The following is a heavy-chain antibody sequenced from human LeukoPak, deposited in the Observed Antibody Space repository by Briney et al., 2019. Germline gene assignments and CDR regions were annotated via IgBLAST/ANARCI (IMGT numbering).Heavy chain of an antibody. D-gene: IGHD3-10*01. J-gene: IGHJ5*02. CDR1: GGSISSGGYY. Sequence: SQTLSLTCTVSGGSISSGGYYWSWIRQHPGKGLEWIGYIYYSGSTYYNPSLKSRVTLSVDTSKNQFSLKLSSVTAADTAVYYCARSMVRGLIISLFNWFDPWGQGTLVTVSS. CDR3: ARSMVRGLIISLFNWFDP. CDR2: IYYSGST. V-gene: IGHV4-31*03.